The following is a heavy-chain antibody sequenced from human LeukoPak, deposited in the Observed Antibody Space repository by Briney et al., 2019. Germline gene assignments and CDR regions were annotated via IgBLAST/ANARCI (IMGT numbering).Heavy chain of an antibody. D-gene: IGHD5-18*01. J-gene: IGHJ4*02. V-gene: IGHV1-18*04. CDR1: GYTFTSYG. CDR2: ISAYNGNT. CDR3: ARGQLWLLSPHFDY. Sequence: GASVKVSCKASGYTFTSYGISWVRQAPGQGLEWMGWISAYNGNTNHAQKLQGRVTMTTDTSTSTAYMELRSLRSDDTAVYYCARGQLWLLSPHFDYWGQGTLVTVSS.